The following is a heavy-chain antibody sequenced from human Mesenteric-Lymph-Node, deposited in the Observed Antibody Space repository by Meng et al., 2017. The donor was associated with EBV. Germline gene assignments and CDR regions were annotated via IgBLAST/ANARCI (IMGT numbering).Heavy chain of an antibody. D-gene: IGHD3-10*01. CDR2: MNPNTGYS. Sequence: VQLVPSGAGGRKPGASVKVSLKASGYTFTTYDINLVRQAPGQGLEWMGWMNPNTGYSKYAQKFQGRVTMTTNTSISTAYMELSGLRSEDTAVYYCARKESYYGSGSFFFDYWGQGTLVTVSS. CDR1: GYTFTTYD. CDR3: ARKESYYGSGSFFFDY. V-gene: IGHV1-8*01. J-gene: IGHJ4*02.